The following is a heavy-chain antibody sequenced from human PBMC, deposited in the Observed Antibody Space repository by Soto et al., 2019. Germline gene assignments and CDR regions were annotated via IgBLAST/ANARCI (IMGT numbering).Heavy chain of an antibody. CDR2: TCGLETDT. J-gene: IGHJ3*02. Sequence: EVQLLESGGGLVQPGESLRLSCAASGFTFSTYAMSWVRQAPGKGLEWVAGTCGLETDTYYADSVRGRFTISRDNSRSTLVLQMTSMRADDTAIYYCAKDRMSYNSVWDPFDIWCQGTVVIVSS. CDR3: AKDRMSYNSVWDPFDI. CDR1: GFTFSTYA. V-gene: IGHV3-23*01. D-gene: IGHD1-26*01.